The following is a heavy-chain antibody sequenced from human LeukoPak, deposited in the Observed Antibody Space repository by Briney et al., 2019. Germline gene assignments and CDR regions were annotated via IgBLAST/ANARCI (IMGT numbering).Heavy chain of an antibody. CDR1: GGSISSYS. Sequence: PSETLSLTCTVSGGSISSYSWSWIRQPPGKGLEWIGSIYYSGRIYYNSSLRSRVTISVDTSKNQFSLNLRSVTAADTAVYYCARHESAGAYFDYWGQGTLVTVSS. V-gene: IGHV4-39*01. CDR2: IYYSGRI. D-gene: IGHD3-10*01. CDR3: ARHESAGAYFDY. J-gene: IGHJ4*02.